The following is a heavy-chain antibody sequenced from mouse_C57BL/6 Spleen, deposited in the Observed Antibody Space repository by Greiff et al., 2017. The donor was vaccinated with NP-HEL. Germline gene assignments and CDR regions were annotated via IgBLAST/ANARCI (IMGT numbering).Heavy chain of an antibody. CDR2: IDPSDSYT. CDR3: ASGQGGFFDY. Sequence: QVQLQQSGAELVMPGASVKLSCKASGYTFTSYWMHWVKQRPGQGLEWIGEIDPSDSYTNYNQKFKGKSTLTVDKSSSTAYMQLSSLTSEDSAVYYCASGQGGFFDYWGQGTTLTVSS. CDR1: GYTFTSYW. J-gene: IGHJ2*01. V-gene: IGHV1-69*01.